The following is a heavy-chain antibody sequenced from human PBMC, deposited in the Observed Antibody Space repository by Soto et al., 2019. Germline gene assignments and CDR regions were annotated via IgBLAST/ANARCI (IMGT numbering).Heavy chain of an antibody. CDR3: ARALLWFGYLGPIGYGMDV. V-gene: IGHV4-31*03. CDR2: IYYSGST. Sequence: TLSRTCIVSGGPISSGGYYWSWIRQHPGKGLEWIGYIYYSGSTYYNPSLKSRVTISVDTSKNQFSLKLSSVTAAVTAVYYCARALLWFGYLGPIGYGMDVWGPGTTVTVSS. D-gene: IGHD3-10*01. CDR1: GGPISSGGYY. J-gene: IGHJ6*02.